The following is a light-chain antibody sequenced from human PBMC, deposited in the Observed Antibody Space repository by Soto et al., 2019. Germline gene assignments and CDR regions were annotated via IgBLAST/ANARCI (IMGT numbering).Light chain of an antibody. V-gene: IGKV1-5*03. Sequence: DIQMTQSPSTLSASVGDGVTITCRASQSLGDWLAWYQQKPGTAPKLLIYRASNLEDGVPSRFSGSGSGTEFPLTISGLQPGDFATYYCQQYSNYPLTFGGGTKVEVK. CDR3: QQYSNYPLT. CDR2: RAS. CDR1: QSLGDW. J-gene: IGKJ4*01.